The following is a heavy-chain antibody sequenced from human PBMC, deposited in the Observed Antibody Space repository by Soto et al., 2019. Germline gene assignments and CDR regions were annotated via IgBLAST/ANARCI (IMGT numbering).Heavy chain of an antibody. D-gene: IGHD1-1*01. CDR2: ISDSGDRT. Sequence: PGGSLRLSCSASGFTFETYAMSWVRQAPGKGPEWVSFISDSGDRTYYADSVKGRFTISRDNAKNTLYLQMDGLADEDTAVYYCAKDRAPVDWTWGCFDPWGQGTLVTVSS. V-gene: IGHV3-23*01. CDR1: GFTFETYA. CDR3: AKDRAPVDWTWGCFDP. J-gene: IGHJ5*02.